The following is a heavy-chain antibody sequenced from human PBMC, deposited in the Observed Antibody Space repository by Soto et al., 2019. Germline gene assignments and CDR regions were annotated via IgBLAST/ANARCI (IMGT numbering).Heavy chain of an antibody. CDR3: ARHADTPLIKTPLPFDI. Sequence: QLQESGPGLVKPSETLSLNCFVAGGSIGASHYFWGWIRQPPGKSLEWLGTIADSGKIYYNPSLQSRLTIFLDTSKNQFSVNLMSVTAADTAMYYCARHADTPLIKTPLPFDIWGPGTMVTVSS. CDR1: GGSIGASHYF. D-gene: IGHD5-18*01. V-gene: IGHV4-39*01. J-gene: IGHJ3*02. CDR2: IADSGKI.